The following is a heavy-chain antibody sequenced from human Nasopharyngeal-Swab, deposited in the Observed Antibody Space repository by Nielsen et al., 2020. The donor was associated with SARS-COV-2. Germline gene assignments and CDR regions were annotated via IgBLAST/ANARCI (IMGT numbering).Heavy chain of an antibody. Sequence: GESLKISCAASGFTFSSYAMHWVRQAPGKGLEWVAVISYDGSNKYYADSVKGRFTISSDNSKNTLYLQMNSLRAEDTAVYYCARDRSGSYSFAFDIWGQGTMVTVSS. V-gene: IGHV3-30-3*01. J-gene: IGHJ3*02. CDR3: ARDRSGSYSFAFDI. CDR2: ISYDGSNK. CDR1: GFTFSSYA. D-gene: IGHD1-26*01.